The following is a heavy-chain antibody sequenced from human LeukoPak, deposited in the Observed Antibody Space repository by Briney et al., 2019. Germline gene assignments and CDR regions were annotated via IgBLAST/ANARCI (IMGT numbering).Heavy chain of an antibody. D-gene: IGHD1-26*01. CDR2: IYYSGST. J-gene: IGHJ4*02. V-gene: IGHV4-39*07. CDR3: ARGWEPYGRGLY. CDR1: GDSINSSNYY. Sequence: PSETLSLTCTVSGDSINSSNYYWGWIRQPPGKGLEWIGNIYYSGSTYYNPSLKSRVTISVDTSKNQFSLKLSSVTAADTAVYYCARGWEPYGRGLYWGQGTLVTVSS.